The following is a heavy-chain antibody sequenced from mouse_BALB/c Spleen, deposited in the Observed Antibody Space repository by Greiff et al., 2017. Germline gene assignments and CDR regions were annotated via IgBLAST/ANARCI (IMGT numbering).Heavy chain of an antibody. J-gene: IGHJ4*01. CDR2: IWRGGST. CDR3: AKRDYDLYAMDY. V-gene: IGHV2-5-1*01. CDR1: GFSLTSYG. Sequence: QVQLKESGPSLVQPSQSLSITCTVSGFSLTSYGVHWVRQSPGKGLEWLGVIWRGGSTDYNAAFMSRLSITKDNSKSQVFFKMNSLQADDTAIYYCAKRDYDLYAMDYWGQGTSVTVSS. D-gene: IGHD2-4*01.